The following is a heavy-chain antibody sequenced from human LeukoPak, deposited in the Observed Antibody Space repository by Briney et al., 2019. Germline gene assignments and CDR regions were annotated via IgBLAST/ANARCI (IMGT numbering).Heavy chain of an antibody. CDR1: GYTFTGYY. J-gene: IGHJ4*02. Sequence: ASVKVSCKASGYTFTGYYMHWVRQAPGQGLEWMGWINPNSGGTNYAQKFQGRVTMTRDTSISTAYMELSRLRSDDTAAYYCARGRRADFGVVIMFVYWGQGTLVTVSS. CDR3: ARGRRADFGVVIMFVY. V-gene: IGHV1-2*02. CDR2: INPNSGGT. D-gene: IGHD3-3*01.